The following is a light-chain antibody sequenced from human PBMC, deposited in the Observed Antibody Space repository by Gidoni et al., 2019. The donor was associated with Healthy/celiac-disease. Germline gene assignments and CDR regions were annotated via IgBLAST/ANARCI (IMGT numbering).Light chain of an antibody. CDR2: KAS. Sequence: DIQITQSPSTLSASVVDRVTITCRASQSISSWLAWYQQKPGKAPKLLIYKASSLESGVTSRFSGSGSGTEFTLTISSLQPDDFATYYCQQYNSYLWTFGQGTKVEIK. CDR3: QQYNSYLWT. J-gene: IGKJ1*01. CDR1: QSISSW. V-gene: IGKV1-5*03.